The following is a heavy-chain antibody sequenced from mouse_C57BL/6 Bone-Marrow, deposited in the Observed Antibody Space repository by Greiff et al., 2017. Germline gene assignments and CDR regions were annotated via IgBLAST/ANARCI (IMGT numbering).Heavy chain of an antibody. CDR2: IYPGSGST. CDR1: GYTFTSYW. V-gene: IGHV1-55*01. D-gene: IGHD3-3*01. Sequence: QVQLQQPGAELVKPGASVKMSCKASGYTFTSYWITWVKQRPGQGLEWIGDIYPGSGSTNYNEKFKGKATLTVDTSASTAYMQISSLTSEDSAVYYCSREQVLGVCGYGGQGTLVTVSA. J-gene: IGHJ3*02. CDR3: SREQVLGVCGY.